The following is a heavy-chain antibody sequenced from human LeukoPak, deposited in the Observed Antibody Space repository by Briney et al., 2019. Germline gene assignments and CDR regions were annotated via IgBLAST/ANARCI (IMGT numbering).Heavy chain of an antibody. J-gene: IGHJ4*02. CDR3: AKDLGYCSSTTCYFDY. Sequence: GGSLRLSCAASGFTFSSYVMNWARQAPGKGLEWVSYISSSGGSTYYADSVKGRITISRDNSKNTLYLQMNSLRAEDTAVYNCAKDLGYCSSTTCYFDYWGQGTLVTVSS. CDR2: ISSSGGST. CDR1: GFTFSSYV. D-gene: IGHD2-2*01. V-gene: IGHV3-23*01.